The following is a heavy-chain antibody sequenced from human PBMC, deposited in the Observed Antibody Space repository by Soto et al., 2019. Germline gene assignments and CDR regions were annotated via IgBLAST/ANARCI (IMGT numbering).Heavy chain of an antibody. CDR2: ISGSGGST. V-gene: IGHV3-23*01. CDR3: AKGSIEYNSSPPQIYVYSGMAV. Sequence: GGSLRLSCAASGFTFSSYAMSWVRQAPGKGLEWVSAISGSGGSTYYSDTVKGRFTISRDNSKNTLSLQMNSRRAEDTAVYYCAKGSIEYNSSPPQIYVYSGMAVWGQGTTVTVSS. J-gene: IGHJ6*02. CDR1: GFTFSSYA. D-gene: IGHD6-6*01.